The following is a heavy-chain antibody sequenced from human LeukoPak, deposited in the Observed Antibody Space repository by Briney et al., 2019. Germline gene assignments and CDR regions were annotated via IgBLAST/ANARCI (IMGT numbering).Heavy chain of an antibody. CDR1: GYTFTGYY. CDR3: ARGTYYYGSGSYEGWFDP. CDR2: INPNSGGT. D-gene: IGHD3-10*01. Sequence: ASVKVSCKASGYTFTGYYMHWVRQAPGQGLEWMGWINPNSGGTNYAQKFQGRVTMTRDTSISTAYMELSSLRSEDTAVYYCARGTYYYGSGSYEGWFDPWGQGTLVTVSS. J-gene: IGHJ5*02. V-gene: IGHV1-2*02.